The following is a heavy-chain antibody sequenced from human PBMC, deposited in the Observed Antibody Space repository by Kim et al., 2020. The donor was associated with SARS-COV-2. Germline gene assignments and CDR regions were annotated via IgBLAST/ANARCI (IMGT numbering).Heavy chain of an antibody. CDR2: ISGSGGST. J-gene: IGHJ6*02. CDR3: AKSHCSGGSCYLYFYYYGMDV. Sequence: GGSLRLSCAASGFTFSSYAMSWVRQAPGKGLEWVSAISGSGGSTYYADSVKGRFTISRDNSKNTLYLQMNSLRAEDTAVYYCAKSHCSGGSCYLYFYYYGMDVWGQGTTVTVSS. CDR1: GFTFSSYA. D-gene: IGHD2-15*01. V-gene: IGHV3-23*01.